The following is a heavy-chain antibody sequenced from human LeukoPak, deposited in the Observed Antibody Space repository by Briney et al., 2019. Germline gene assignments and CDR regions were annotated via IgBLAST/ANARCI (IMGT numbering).Heavy chain of an antibody. J-gene: IGHJ1*01. CDR1: GGTFSSYA. CDR3: ATRGRAAAEPEYFQH. D-gene: IGHD6-13*01. V-gene: IGHV7-4-1*02. CDR2: INTNTGNP. Sequence: ASVKVSCKASGGTFSSYAISWVRQAPGQGLEWMGWINTNTGNPTYAQGFTGRFVFSLDTSVSTAYLQISSLKAEDTAVYYCATRGRAAAEPEYFQHWGQGTLVTVSS.